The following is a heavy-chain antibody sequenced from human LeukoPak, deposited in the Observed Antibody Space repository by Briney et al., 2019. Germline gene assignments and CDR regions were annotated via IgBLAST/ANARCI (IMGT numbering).Heavy chain of an antibody. Sequence: GGSLRLSCAASGFTFSDYYMSWIRQAPRKGLEWGSYISSSSSTIYYADSVKGRFTISRDNAKNSLYLQMNSLRAEDTAVYYCARDAEEMGESYKWNAFDIWGQGTMVTVSS. CDR1: GFTFSDYY. CDR2: ISSSSSTI. D-gene: IGHD3-16*01. CDR3: ARDAEEMGESYKWNAFDI. V-gene: IGHV3-11*01. J-gene: IGHJ3*02.